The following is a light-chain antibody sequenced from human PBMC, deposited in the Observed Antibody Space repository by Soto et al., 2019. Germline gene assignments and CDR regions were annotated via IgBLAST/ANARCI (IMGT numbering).Light chain of an antibody. Sequence: DIQMTQSPSSLAASVGDSVTLTCRASQRITSYLNWYQQKLGKAPKLLIFAASNLKSGVPSRFSGNGFGTVFTLSITSLQPEDFATYYCQQRYTAPYTFGQGTKLEIK. CDR2: AAS. V-gene: IGKV1-39*01. J-gene: IGKJ2*01. CDR1: QRITSY. CDR3: QQRYTAPYT.